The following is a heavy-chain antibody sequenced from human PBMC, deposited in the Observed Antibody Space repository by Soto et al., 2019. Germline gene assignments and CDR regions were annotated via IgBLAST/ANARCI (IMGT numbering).Heavy chain of an antibody. D-gene: IGHD1-1*01. Sequence: SETLSLTCTVSGASISSGDSFWSWIRQPPGKGLEWIAYIYSSGSTYYNPSLKRRVAISIDTSKNQFSLNLSSLTAADTAVYYCARGTTPWGQGTLVTVSS. CDR1: GASISSGDSF. CDR2: IYSSGST. CDR3: ARGTTP. V-gene: IGHV4-30-4*01. J-gene: IGHJ5*02.